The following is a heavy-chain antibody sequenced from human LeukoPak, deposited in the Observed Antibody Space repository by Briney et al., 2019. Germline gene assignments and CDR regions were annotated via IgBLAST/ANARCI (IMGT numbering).Heavy chain of an antibody. V-gene: IGHV1-2*02. D-gene: IGHD5-24*01. CDR2: INPNSGGT. J-gene: IGHJ4*02. Sequence: ASVTVSCKASGYTFTGYYMHWVRQAPGQGLEWMGWINPNSGGTNYAQKFQGRVTMTRDTSISTAYMELSRLRSDDTAVYYCARASRWLQFEVDYWGQGTLVTVSS. CDR3: ARASRWLQFEVDY. CDR1: GYTFTGYY.